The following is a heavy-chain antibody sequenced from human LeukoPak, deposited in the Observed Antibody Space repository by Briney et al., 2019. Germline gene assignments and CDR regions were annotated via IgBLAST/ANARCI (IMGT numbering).Heavy chain of an antibody. CDR1: GFTFSTYG. CDR2: ISYDGGKQ. J-gene: IGHJ4*02. CDR3: AKDRGATTSLVDY. V-gene: IGHV3-30*18. D-gene: IGHD1-26*01. Sequence: PGGSLRLSCAASGFTFSTYGMHCVRQAPGKGLEWVAVISYDGGKQYYADSVKGRFTISRDNSKNTLYLQMNSLRAEDTAVYHCAKDRGATTSLVDYWGQGTLVTVSS.